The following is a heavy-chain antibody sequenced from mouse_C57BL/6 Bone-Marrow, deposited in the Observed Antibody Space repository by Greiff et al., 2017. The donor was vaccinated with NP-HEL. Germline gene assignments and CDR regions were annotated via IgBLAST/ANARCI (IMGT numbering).Heavy chain of an antibody. Sequence: EVKLMESGGGLVKPGGSLKLSCAASGFTFSSYAMSWVRQTPEKRLEWVATISAAGSYTYYPDNVKGRFTFSRDNAKNNLYLQMSHLKSENTAMYYCARETYHWGQGTSVTVSS. J-gene: IGHJ4*01. CDR2: ISAAGSYT. V-gene: IGHV5-4*01. CDR3: ARETYH. CDR1: GFTFSSYA.